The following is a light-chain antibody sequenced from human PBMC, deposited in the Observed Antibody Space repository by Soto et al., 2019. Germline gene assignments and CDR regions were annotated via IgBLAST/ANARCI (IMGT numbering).Light chain of an antibody. Sequence: ETLLKQYPGTLTLSPGERATLSCRASQSVSSSHLAWYQHKPGQAPRLLIYAASNRATGSPDRFSGGGSGTDFTLTISRLEPEDFAVYYCQQYGYSPITFGQGTRLEIK. CDR2: AAS. CDR1: QSVSSSH. J-gene: IGKJ5*01. V-gene: IGKV3-20*01. CDR3: QQYGYSPIT.